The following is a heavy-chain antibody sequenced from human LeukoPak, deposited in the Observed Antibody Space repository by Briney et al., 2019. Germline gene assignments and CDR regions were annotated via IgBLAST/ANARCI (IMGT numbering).Heavy chain of an antibody. CDR1: GGSISSYY. CDR3: ARDGFPRFADYVWGSYRYNWFDP. D-gene: IGHD3-16*02. Sequence: SETLSLTCTVSGGSISSYYWSWIRQPAGKGLEWIGRIYTSGSTNYNPSLKSRVTMSVDTSKNQFSLKLSSVTAADTAVYYCARDGFPRFADYVWGSYRYNWFDPWGQGTLVTVS. J-gene: IGHJ5*02. V-gene: IGHV4-4*07. CDR2: IYTSGST.